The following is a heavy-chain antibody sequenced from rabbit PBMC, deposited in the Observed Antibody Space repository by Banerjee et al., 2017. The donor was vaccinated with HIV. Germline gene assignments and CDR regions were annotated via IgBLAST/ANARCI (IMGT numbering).Heavy chain of an antibody. CDR2: INTGSGSA. CDR1: GFSFSNRYV. D-gene: IGHD4-1*01. CDR3: ARDSGWGDLNL. V-gene: IGHV1S43*01. Sequence: QEQLEESGGGLVKPEGSLTLTCKASGFSFSNRYVMCWVRQAPGKGLEWIGCINTGSGSAYYANWVISRFTISRSTSLNTVDLKMTSLTAADTATYFCARDSGWGDLNLWGPGTLVTVS. J-gene: IGHJ4*01.